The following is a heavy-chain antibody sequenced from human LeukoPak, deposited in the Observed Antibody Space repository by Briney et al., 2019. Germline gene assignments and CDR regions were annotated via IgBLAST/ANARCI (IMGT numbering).Heavy chain of an antibody. CDR1: GFTFSSYG. V-gene: IGHV3-7*01. J-gene: IGHJ4*02. Sequence: PGGSLRLPCAASGFTFSSYGMHWVRQAPGKGLEWVAHIKQDGSEKYYVDSVKGRFTISRDNAKNSLYLQMNSLRAEDTAVYYCGRDIHWGGCGFDYGGQEPLATVSS. D-gene: IGHD3-16*01. CDR3: GRDIHWGGCGFDY. CDR2: IKQDGSEK.